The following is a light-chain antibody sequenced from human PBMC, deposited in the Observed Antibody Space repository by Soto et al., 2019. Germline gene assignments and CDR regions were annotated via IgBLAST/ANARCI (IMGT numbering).Light chain of an antibody. CDR1: QSVSSN. CDR2: GAS. CDR3: QQYNNWPYT. V-gene: IGKV3D-15*01. J-gene: IGKJ2*01. Sequence: EIVMTQSPATLSVSPGERATLSCRASQSVSSNLAWYQQKPGQAPRLLIYGASTRATGIPARFSGSGSGTEFTRTISSLQSEDLAVYYCQQYNNWPYTFGRGTKLEIK.